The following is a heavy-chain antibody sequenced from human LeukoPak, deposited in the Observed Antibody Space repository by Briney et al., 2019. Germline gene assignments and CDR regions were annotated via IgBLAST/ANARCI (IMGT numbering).Heavy chain of an antibody. CDR2: INHSGST. CDR1: GGSFSGYY. J-gene: IGHJ1*01. Sequence: PSETLSLTCAVYGGSFSGYYWSWIRQPPGKGLEWIGEINHSGSTNYNPPLKSRVTISVDTSKNQFSLKLGSVTAADTAVHYCARGQYSSSWYPEYFQHWGQGTLVTVSS. CDR3: ARGQYSSSWYPEYFQH. V-gene: IGHV4-34*01. D-gene: IGHD6-13*01.